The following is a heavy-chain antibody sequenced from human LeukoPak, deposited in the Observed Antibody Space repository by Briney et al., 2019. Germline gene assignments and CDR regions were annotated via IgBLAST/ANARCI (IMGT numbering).Heavy chain of an antibody. CDR3: AKDGMYYYDSSGYHHLDY. CDR1: GFTFSSYG. V-gene: IGHV3-30*18. Sequence: GRSLRPSCAASGFTFSSYGMHWVRQAPGKGLEWVALISYDGSNKYYADSVKGRFTISRDNSKNTVYLQMNSLRAEDTAVYYCAKDGMYYYDSSGYHHLDYWGQGTLVTVSS. CDR2: ISYDGSNK. J-gene: IGHJ4*02. D-gene: IGHD3-22*01.